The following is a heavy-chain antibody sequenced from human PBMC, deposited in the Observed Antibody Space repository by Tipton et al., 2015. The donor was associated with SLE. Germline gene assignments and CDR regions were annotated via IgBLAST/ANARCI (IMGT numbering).Heavy chain of an antibody. V-gene: IGHV3-48*01. J-gene: IGHJ4*02. CDR2: ISSSSNDI. Sequence: GSLRLSCAASGFTVSSNYMSWVRQAPGKGLEWLSYISSSSNDIYYADSVKGRFTISRDNAKNSLFLQMNSLRAEDAAMYYCARDSRDCSTTSCERFDYWGQGTLVTVSS. D-gene: IGHD2-2*01. CDR3: ARDSRDCSTTSCERFDY. CDR1: GFTVSSNY.